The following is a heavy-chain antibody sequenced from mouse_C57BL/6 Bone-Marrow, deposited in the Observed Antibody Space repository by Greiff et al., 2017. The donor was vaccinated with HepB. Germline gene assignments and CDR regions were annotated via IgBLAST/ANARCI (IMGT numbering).Heavy chain of an antibody. CDR2: IYPRDGST. Sequence: QVQLKQSGPELVKPGASVKLSCKASGYTFTSYDINWVKQRPGQGLEWIGWIYPRDGSTKYNEKFKGKATLTVDTSSSTAYMELHSLTSEDSAVYFCARLPYYYGSSYNYAMDYWGQGTSVTVSS. D-gene: IGHD1-1*01. J-gene: IGHJ4*01. CDR1: GYTFTSYD. V-gene: IGHV1-85*01. CDR3: ARLPYYYGSSYNYAMDY.